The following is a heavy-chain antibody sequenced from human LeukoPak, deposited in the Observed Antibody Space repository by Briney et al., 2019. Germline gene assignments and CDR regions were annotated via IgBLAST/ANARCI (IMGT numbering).Heavy chain of an antibody. V-gene: IGHV1-18*01. D-gene: IGHD2-21*01. CDR3: ARGAYCGGDCSSSDAFDI. CDR2: ISAYNGNT. Sequence: ASMKVSCKASGYTFTNYGVSWVRQAPGQGLEWMGWISAYNGNTNHAQSLQGRVTMTTDTSTTTAYLELRSLRSDDTAVYYCARGAYCGGDCSSSDAFDIWGQGTMVTVSS. CDR1: GYTFTNYG. J-gene: IGHJ3*02.